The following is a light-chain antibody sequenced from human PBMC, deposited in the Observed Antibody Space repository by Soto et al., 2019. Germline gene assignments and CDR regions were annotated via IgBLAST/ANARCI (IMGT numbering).Light chain of an antibody. CDR1: SSDVGRYNY. V-gene: IGLV2-11*01. CDR3: CSFAGL. J-gene: IGLJ2*01. Sequence: QSVLTQPRSVSGSPGQSVAISCSGTSSDVGRYNYVSWYQQYPGKAPKLIIDDVTKRPSGVPDRFSGSKSGNTASLTISGLQAEDEADYYCCSFAGLFGGGTKVTVL. CDR2: DVT.